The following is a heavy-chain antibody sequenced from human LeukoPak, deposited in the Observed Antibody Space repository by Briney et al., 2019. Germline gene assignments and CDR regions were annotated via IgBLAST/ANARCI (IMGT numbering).Heavy chain of an antibody. CDR3: AKNRGHCVDGVCHNYYYMDV. CDR2: INIGGTNT. V-gene: IGHV3-11*01. Sequence: GGSLRLSCAASGFTFNDYYMSWIRQAPGKGLEWLSYINIGGTNTHYADSVKGRFTISRDNAKKSLYLEMNNLRAEDTAVYYCAKNRGHCVDGVCHNYYYMDVWGRGTTVTVSS. CDR1: GFTFNDYY. D-gene: IGHD2-8*02. J-gene: IGHJ6*03.